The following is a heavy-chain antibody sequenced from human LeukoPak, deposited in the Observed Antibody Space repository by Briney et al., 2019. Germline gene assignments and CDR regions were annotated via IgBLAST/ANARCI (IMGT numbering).Heavy chain of an antibody. J-gene: IGHJ4*02. D-gene: IGHD3-10*01. V-gene: IGHV1-24*01. CDR2: FDPEDGET. Sequence: GASVTVSFKVSGYTLTELSMHWVRQAPGKGPEWMGGFDPEDGETIYAQKFQGRVTMTEDTSTDTAYMELSSLRSEDTAVYYCAFIPTVLLKEYYFDYWGQGTLVTVSS. CDR3: AFIPTVLLKEYYFDY. CDR1: GYTLTELS.